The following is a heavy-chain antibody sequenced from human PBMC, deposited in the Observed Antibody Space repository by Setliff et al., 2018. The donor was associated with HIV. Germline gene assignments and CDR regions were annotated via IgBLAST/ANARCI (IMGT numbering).Heavy chain of an antibody. V-gene: IGHV1-18*01. CDR2: ISPYNGHT. D-gene: IGHD2-15*01. Sequence: ASVKVSCKASGYTFTSYGMNWVRQAPGQGLEWMGWISPYNGHTNFAQKFQGRVTMTTDTATSTAYMEVRSLRSEDTAVYYCAREPISYRDFVVVAAAFDIWGQGTMVTVSS. CDR1: GYTFTSYG. CDR3: AREPISYRDFVVVAAAFDI. J-gene: IGHJ3*02.